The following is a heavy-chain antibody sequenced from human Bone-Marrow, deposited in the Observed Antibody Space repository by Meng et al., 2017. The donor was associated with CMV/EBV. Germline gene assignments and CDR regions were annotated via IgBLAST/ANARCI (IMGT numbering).Heavy chain of an antibody. CDR3: AKEWVYYAHDY. D-gene: IGHD3-10*01. J-gene: IGHJ4*02. Sequence: EVQLVESGGGLVQPGGSLRLSCAASGFTFSNYWMHWVRQAPGKGLVWVSRINSDGSSTSYADSVKGRFTISRDNAKNTLYLQMNSLRAEDTAVYYCAKEWVYYAHDYWGQGTLVTVSS. CDR1: GFTFSNYW. CDR2: INSDGSST. V-gene: IGHV3-74*01.